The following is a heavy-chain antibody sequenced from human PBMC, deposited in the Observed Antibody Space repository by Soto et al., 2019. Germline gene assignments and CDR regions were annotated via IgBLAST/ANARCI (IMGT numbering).Heavy chain of an antibody. CDR1: GGSISSGDYY. CDR2: IYYSGST. Sequence: KTSETLSLTCTVSGGSISSGDYYWSWIRQPPGKGLEWIGYIYYSGSTYYNPSLKSRVTISVDTSKNQFSLKLSSVTAADTAVYYCARGRLLWVVTAAPEFDYWGQGTLVTVSS. D-gene: IGHD2-21*02. CDR3: ARGRLLWVVTAAPEFDY. J-gene: IGHJ4*02. V-gene: IGHV4-30-4*01.